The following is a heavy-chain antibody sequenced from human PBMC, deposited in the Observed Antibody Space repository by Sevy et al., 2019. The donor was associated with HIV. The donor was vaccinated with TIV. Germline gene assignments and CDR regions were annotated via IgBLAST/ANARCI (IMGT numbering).Heavy chain of an antibody. D-gene: IGHD5-18*01. CDR2: ISYDGSNK. CDR1: GFTFSSNA. CDR3: ARGPGRQLWPDDAFDI. V-gene: IGHV3-30-3*01. Sequence: EGSLRLSCAASGFTFSSNAMHWVPQAPGKELEWVAVISYDGSNKYYADSVKGRFTISRDNSKNTLYLQMNSLRSEDTAVYYCARGPGRQLWPDDAFDIWGQGTMVTVSS. J-gene: IGHJ3*02.